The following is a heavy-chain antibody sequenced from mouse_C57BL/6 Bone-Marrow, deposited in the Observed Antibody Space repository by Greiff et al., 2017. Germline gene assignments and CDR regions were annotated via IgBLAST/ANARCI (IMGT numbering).Heavy chain of an antibody. CDR2: IDPSDSYT. V-gene: IGHV1-50*01. D-gene: IGHD1-1*01. CDR1: GYTFTSYW. J-gene: IGHJ2*01. CDR3: ARSITTVPYYDY. Sequence: QVQLQQPGAELVKPGASVKLSCKASGYTFTSYWMQWVKQRPGQGLEWIGEIDPSDSYTNYNQKFKGKATLTVDTSSSTAYMQLSSLTSEDSAVYDCARSITTVPYYDYWGQGTTLTVSS.